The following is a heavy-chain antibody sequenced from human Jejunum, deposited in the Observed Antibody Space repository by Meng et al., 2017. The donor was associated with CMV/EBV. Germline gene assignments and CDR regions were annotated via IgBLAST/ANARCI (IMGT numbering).Heavy chain of an antibody. CDR1: GFTFSDYW. CDR3: ARENDYTNYFDS. V-gene: IGHV3-30*03. Sequence: LSCVASGFTFSDYWMHWARQVPGKGLVWVSNDGATTYQADSVRGRFSISRDNSKNTVYLQMNSLRREDTAVYFCARENDYTNYFDSWGRGTLVTVSS. D-gene: IGHD4-11*01. J-gene: IGHJ4*02. CDR2: DGATT.